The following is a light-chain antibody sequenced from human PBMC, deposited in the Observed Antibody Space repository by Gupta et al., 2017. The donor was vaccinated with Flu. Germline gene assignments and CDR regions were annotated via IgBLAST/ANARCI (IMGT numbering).Light chain of an antibody. V-gene: IGLV2-11*01. J-gene: IGLJ2*01. CDR1: GNYDY. CDR3: CSSAGTFTFV. CDR2: GVT. Sequence: GNYDYVSWYQQPPGKAPKLVLYGVTERPSGFPERFSGSKSGETASLTISGPQAEAEASYYCCSSAGTFTFVFGGGPKFTVL.